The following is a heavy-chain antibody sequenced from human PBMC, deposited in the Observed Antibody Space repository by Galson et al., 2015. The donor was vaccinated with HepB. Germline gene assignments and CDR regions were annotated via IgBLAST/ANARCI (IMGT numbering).Heavy chain of an antibody. V-gene: IGHV1-24*01. CDR3: ALGYCSGGCCLGSWFDP. D-gene: IGHD2-15*01. CDR1: GYTLTELS. CDR2: FDPEDGET. J-gene: IGHJ5*02. Sequence: SVKVSCKVSGYTLTELSMHWVRQAPGKGLEWMGGFDPEDGETIYAQKFQGRVTMTEDTSTDTAYMELSSLRSEDTAVYYCALGYCSGGCCLGSWFDPWGQGTLVTVSS.